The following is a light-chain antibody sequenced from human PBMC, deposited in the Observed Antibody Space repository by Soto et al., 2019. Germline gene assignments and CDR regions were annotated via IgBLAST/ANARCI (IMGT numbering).Light chain of an antibody. V-gene: IGKV1-5*01. Sequence: DIQMPQAPSTLSASVPHRVTITWRASQSIGSWLDWYQQTPGRAPKLLIYAASSLESGVPSRFSGSGSGTEFTLTISSLQPDDFATYYCQQHNSYPWTFGQGTKVDIK. CDR1: QSIGSW. J-gene: IGKJ1*01. CDR3: QQHNSYPWT. CDR2: AAS.